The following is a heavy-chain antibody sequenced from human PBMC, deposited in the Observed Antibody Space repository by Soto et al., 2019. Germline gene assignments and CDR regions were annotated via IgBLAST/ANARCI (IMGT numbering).Heavy chain of an antibody. Sequence: GGSLRLSCAASGFTFSSRWMHWVRQDPGKGLQWVSRIRHDGADSNYADFVGGRFTISRDNTKNTLHLQMNSLRAEDTAVYFCAADLVPGSGSLGHRGQGPLVTGS. J-gene: IGHJ4*02. V-gene: IGHV3-74*01. CDR2: IRHDGADS. D-gene: IGHD3-10*01. CDR1: GFTFSSRW. CDR3: AADLVPGSGSLGH.